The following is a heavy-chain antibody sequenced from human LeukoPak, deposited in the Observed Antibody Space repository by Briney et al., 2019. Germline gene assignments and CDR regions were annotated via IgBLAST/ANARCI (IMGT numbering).Heavy chain of an antibody. J-gene: IGHJ4*02. V-gene: IGHV1-2*06. CDR1: GYTFTGYH. Sequence: ASVTVSCTASGYTFTGYHMHWVRQAPGQGLEWMGRINPNGGDTNYAQNFQGRVTMTRDTSISTAYMELSRLRSDDTAVYYCARDYCSSTSCLFDYWGQGTLVTVSS. CDR2: INPNGGDT. CDR3: ARDYCSSTSCLFDY. D-gene: IGHD2-2*01.